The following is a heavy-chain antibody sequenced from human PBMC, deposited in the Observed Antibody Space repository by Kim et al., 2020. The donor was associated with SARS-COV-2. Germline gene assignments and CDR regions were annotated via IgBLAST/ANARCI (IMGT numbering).Heavy chain of an antibody. D-gene: IGHD3-10*01. V-gene: IGHV4-30-2*01. CDR2: VYYSGST. J-gene: IGHJ6*02. CDR1: GGSISSGGYS. CDR3: ARGYGSGSPYGMDV. Sequence: SETLSLTCAVSGGSISSGGYSWSWIRQPPGKGLEWIGYVYYSGSTYYNPSLKSRVTISVDRSKNQFSLKLSSVTAADTAVYYCARGYGSGSPYGMDVWAKGPRSPSP.